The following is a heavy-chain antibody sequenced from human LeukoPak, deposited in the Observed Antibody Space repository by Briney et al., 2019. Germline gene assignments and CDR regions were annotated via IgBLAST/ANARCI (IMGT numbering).Heavy chain of an antibody. V-gene: IGHV3-23*01. CDR3: ANHILTGHYTGDY. CDR1: GFTFSNYA. CDR2: ISGGGGST. Sequence: PGGSLRLSCTASGFTFSNYAMSWVRQAPGKGLEWVSAISGGGGSTYYADSVKGRFTISRDNSKNTLYLQMNSLRVEDTAVYYCANHILTGHYTGDYWGQGTLVTVSS. J-gene: IGHJ4*02. D-gene: IGHD3-9*01.